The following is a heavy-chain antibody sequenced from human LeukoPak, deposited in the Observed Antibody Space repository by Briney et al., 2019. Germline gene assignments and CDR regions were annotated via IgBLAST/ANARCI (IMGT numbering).Heavy chain of an antibody. CDR3: ARGLISRKMIVVVISSYYGMDV. V-gene: IGHV1-8*01. D-gene: IGHD3-22*01. CDR1: GYTFTSYG. CDR2: MNPNSGNT. Sequence: ASVKVSCKASGYTFTSYGINWVRQATGQGLEWMGWMNPNSGNTGYAQKFQGRVTMTRNTSISTAYMELSSLRSEDTAVYYCARGLISRKMIVVVISSYYGMDVWGQGTTVTVSS. J-gene: IGHJ6*02.